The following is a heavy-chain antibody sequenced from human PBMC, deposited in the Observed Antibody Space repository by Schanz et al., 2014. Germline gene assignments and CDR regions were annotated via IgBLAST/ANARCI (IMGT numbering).Heavy chain of an antibody. D-gene: IGHD2-2*01. CDR1: GFTFSSYA. V-gene: IGHV3-23*04. CDR3: AKNVAPAGVCYFDC. Sequence: EVQLVESGGGLVQPGGSLRLSCTASGFTFSSYAMSWVRQAPGKGLEWVSGISGNGDETYYADSLKGRFTISRDYSKNTLYLQMNSLRAEDTAIYYCAKNVAPAGVCYFDCWGQGTLVTVSS. CDR2: ISGNGDET. J-gene: IGHJ4*02.